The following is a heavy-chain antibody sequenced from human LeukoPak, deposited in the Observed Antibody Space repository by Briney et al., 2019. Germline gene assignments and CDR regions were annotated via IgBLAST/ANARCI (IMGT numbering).Heavy chain of an antibody. CDR3: AKGQYCSSTSCQINYYYYGMDV. V-gene: IGHV3-23*01. Sequence: QSGGSLRLSCAASGFTFSSYAMSWARQAPGKGLEWVSAISGSGGSTYYADSVKGRFTISRDNSKNTLYLQMNSLRAEDTAVYYCAKGQYCSSTSCQINYYYYGMDVWGQGTTVTVSS. CDR1: GFTFSSYA. J-gene: IGHJ6*02. CDR2: ISGSGGST. D-gene: IGHD2-2*01.